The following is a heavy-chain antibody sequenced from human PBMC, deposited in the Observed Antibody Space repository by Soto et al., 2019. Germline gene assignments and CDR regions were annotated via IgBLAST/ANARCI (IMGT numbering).Heavy chain of an antibody. CDR1: GYTFTGYD. CDR2: IIPIFGTA. D-gene: IGHD3-22*01. V-gene: IGHV1-69*13. Sequence: ASVKVSCKASGYTFTGYDIHWVRQAPGQGLEWMGGIIPIFGTANYAQKFQGRVTITADESTSTAYMELSSLRSEDTAVYYCALYYYDSSGYPYFDYWGQGTLVTVSS. J-gene: IGHJ4*02. CDR3: ALYYYDSSGYPYFDY.